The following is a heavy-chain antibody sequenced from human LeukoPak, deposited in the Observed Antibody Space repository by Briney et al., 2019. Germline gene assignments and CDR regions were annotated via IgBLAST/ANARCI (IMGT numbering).Heavy chain of an antibody. D-gene: IGHD2-2*01. Sequence: GGSLRLSCAASGFTFSNYGMHWVRQAPGKGLEWVAVIWYDGNNKDYADSVKGRFTISRDNSKNTLSLQMNSLRVEDTAMYYCARVNCRSSSCYLASYFFDSWGREPWSPSPQ. V-gene: IGHV3-33*01. J-gene: IGHJ5*01. CDR2: IWYDGNNK. CDR3: ARVNCRSSSCYLASYFFDS. CDR1: GFTFSNYG.